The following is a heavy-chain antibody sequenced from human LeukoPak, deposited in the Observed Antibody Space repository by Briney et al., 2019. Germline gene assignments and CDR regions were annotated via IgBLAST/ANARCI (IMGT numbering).Heavy chain of an antibody. V-gene: IGHV3-21*01. CDR3: ARGNARLEWLPDYYYYGMDV. CDR2: ISSSSSYI. J-gene: IGHJ6*02. CDR1: GFTFSSYS. Sequence: GGSLRLSCAASGFTFSSYSMNWVRQAPGKGLEWVSSISSSSSYIYYADSVKGRFTISGDNAKNSLYLQMNSLRAEDAAVYYCARGNARLEWLPDYYYYGMDVWGQGTTVTVSS. D-gene: IGHD3-3*01.